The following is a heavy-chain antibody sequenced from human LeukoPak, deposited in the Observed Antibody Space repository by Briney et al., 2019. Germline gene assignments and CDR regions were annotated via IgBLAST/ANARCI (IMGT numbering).Heavy chain of an antibody. J-gene: IGHJ4*02. V-gene: IGHV4-38-2*02. CDR1: GYSISSGYY. Sequence: SETLSLTCTVSGYSISSGYYWGWIRQPPGKGLEWIGSIYHSGSTYYNPSLKSRVTISVDTSKNQFSLKLSSVTAADTAVYYCAIPSGYGDYVGYWGQGTLVTVSS. CDR3: AIPSGYGDYVGY. CDR2: IYHSGST. D-gene: IGHD3-10*01.